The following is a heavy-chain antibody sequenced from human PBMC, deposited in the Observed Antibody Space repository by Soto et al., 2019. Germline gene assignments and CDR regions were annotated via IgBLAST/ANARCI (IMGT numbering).Heavy chain of an antibody. D-gene: IGHD2-15*01. V-gene: IGHV1-3*01. Sequence: GASVKVSCKASGYTFTGYAMHWVRQAPGQRLEWMGWINAGNGNTKYSQKFQGRVTITRDTSASTAYMELSSLRSEDTAVYYCARDRGACSGGSCYPDWLAPSAQRTSVPVSS. CDR2: INAGNGNT. CDR1: GYTFTGYA. J-gene: IGHJ5*02. CDR3: ARDRGACSGGSCYPDWLAP.